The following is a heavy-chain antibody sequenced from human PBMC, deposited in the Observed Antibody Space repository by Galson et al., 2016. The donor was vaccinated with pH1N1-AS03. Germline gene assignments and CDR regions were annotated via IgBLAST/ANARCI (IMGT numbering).Heavy chain of an antibody. V-gene: IGHV3-11*06. CDR1: GFTLSDYY. CDR2: ISSSSTYT. J-gene: IGHJ6*03. Sequence: SLRLSCAASGFTLSDYYMHWIRQAPGKGLEWVSYISSSSTYTNYADSVKGRFTISRDNGKNSLYLQMNRLRAEDTAVYYCARDSDYMDVWGKGTTVTVSS. CDR3: ARDSDYMDV.